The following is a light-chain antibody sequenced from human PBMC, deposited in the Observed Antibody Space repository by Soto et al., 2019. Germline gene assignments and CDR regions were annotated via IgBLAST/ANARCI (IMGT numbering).Light chain of an antibody. J-gene: IGKJ4*01. CDR3: QQYNTWSPLT. V-gene: IGKV3-15*01. CDR2: GAS. CDR1: QSVSND. Sequence: EIVMTQSPATLSVSPGERATLSCRASQSVSNDLAWYQQKPGQAPRLLIYGASTRATGIPARFSGSGSGTEFTLTISSLQSEDFAVYYCQQYNTWSPLTFGGGTKVETK.